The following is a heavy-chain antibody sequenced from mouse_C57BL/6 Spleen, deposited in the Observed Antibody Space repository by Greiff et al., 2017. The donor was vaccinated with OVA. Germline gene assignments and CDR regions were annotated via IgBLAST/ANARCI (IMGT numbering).Heavy chain of an antibody. CDR2: IYPRSGNT. CDR1: GYTFTSYG. Sequence: VQRVESGAELARPGASMKLSCKASGYTFTSYGISWVKQRTGQGLEWIGEIYPRSGNTYYNEKFKGKATLTADKSSSTAYMELRSLTSEDSAVYFCARGVYYSNSYYAMDYWGQGTSVTVSS. CDR3: ARGVYYSNSYYAMDY. V-gene: IGHV1-81*01. D-gene: IGHD2-5*01. J-gene: IGHJ4*01.